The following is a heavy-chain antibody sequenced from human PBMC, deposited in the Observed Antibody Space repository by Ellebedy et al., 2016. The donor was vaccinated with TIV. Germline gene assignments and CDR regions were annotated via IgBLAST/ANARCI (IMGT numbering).Heavy chain of an antibody. CDR2: IYNSGST. D-gene: IGHD6-19*01. CDR3: ARGYSSGWYNWFDP. CDR1: GGSINSYC. V-gene: IGHV4-4*07. J-gene: IGHJ5*02. Sequence: MPSETLSLTCTISGGSINSYCWSWIRQPAGKGLEWIGNIYNSGSTKFSPSLKSRVTLSVDTSKNQVSLRLSSVTAADTAVYYCARGYSSGWYNWFDPWGQGTLVTVSS.